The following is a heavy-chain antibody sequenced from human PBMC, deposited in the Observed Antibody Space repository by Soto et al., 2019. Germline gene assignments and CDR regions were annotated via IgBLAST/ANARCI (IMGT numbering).Heavy chain of an antibody. CDR1: GFTFSSYA. J-gene: IGHJ2*01. CDR2: ISGSGGST. D-gene: IGHD2-21*02. Sequence: EVQLLESGGGLVQPGGSLRLSCAASGFTFSSYAMSWVRQAPGKGLEWVSAISGSGGSTYYADSVKGRFTISRDNSKNTRYLQMNSLRAEDTAVYYWAKWKVTPGLYFDLWGRRTLVTVSA. V-gene: IGHV3-23*01. CDR3: AKWKVTPGLYFDL.